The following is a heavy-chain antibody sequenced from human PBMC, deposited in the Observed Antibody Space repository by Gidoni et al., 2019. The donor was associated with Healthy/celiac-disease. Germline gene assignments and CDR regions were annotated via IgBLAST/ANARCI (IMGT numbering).Heavy chain of an antibody. V-gene: IGHV3-23*01. CDR3: AKTSLRGRDAFDI. Sequence: EVQLLESGGGLVQPGGSLRLSCAASGFPFSSYAMSWVRQAPGKGLEWVSAISGSGGSTYYADSVKGRFTISRDNSKNTLYLQMNSLRAEDTAVYYCAKTSLRGRDAFDIWGQGTMVTVSS. CDR2: ISGSGGST. D-gene: IGHD6-6*01. CDR1: GFPFSSYA. J-gene: IGHJ3*02.